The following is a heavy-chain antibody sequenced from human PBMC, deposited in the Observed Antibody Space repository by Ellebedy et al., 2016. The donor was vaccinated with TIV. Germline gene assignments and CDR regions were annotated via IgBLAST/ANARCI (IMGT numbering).Heavy chain of an antibody. CDR3: VRRAVDY. Sequence: PGGSLRLSCAASGFTFNSYSMNWVRQAPGKGLEWVAHISSSGATIYYADSVKGRFTISSYNAKNSLYLQMNSLRDEYTAVYHCVRRAVDYWGQGTLVTVSS. V-gene: IGHV3-48*02. J-gene: IGHJ4*02. CDR2: ISSSGATI. CDR1: GFTFNSYS.